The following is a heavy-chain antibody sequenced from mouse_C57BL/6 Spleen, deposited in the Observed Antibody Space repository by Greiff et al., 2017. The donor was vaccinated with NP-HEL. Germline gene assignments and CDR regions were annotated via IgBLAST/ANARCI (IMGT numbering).Heavy chain of an antibody. CDR2: ISDGGSYT. Sequence: EVHLVESGGGLVKPGGSLKLSCAASGFTFSSYAMSWVRQTPEKRLEWVATISDGGSYTYYPDNVKGRFTISRDNAKNNLYLQMSHLKSEDTAMYYCARREGPYYFDYWGQGTTLTVSS. V-gene: IGHV5-4*01. D-gene: IGHD3-3*01. J-gene: IGHJ2*01. CDR1: GFTFSSYA. CDR3: ARREGPYYFDY.